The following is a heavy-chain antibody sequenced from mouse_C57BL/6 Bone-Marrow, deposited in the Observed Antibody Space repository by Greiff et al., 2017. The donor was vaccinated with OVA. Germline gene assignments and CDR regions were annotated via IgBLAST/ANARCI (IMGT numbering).Heavy chain of an antibody. CDR1: GFTFSDYY. J-gene: IGHJ1*03. V-gene: IGHV5-12*01. CDR3: ARLFYDDDDFDV. D-gene: IGHD2-4*01. Sequence: EVQGVESGGGLVQPGGSLKLSCAASGFTFSDYYMYWVRQTPEKRLEWVAYISNGGGSTYYPDTVKGRFTISRDNAKNTLYLQMSRLKSEDTALYYCARLFYDDDDFDVWGTGTTVTVSS. CDR2: ISNGGGST.